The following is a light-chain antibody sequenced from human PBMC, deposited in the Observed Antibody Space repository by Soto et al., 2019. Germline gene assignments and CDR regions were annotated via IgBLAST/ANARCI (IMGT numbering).Light chain of an antibody. Sequence: EIVLTQSPGTLSLSPGERATLSCRASQSVSSTYLAWYQQKPVQAPRLLIYATSSRATGIPDRFSGSGSGTDFTLTISSLQSEDFAVYYCQQYNNWPRTFGQGTKVDIK. J-gene: IGKJ1*01. CDR2: ATS. CDR1: QSVSSTY. CDR3: QQYNNWPRT. V-gene: IGKV3-20*01.